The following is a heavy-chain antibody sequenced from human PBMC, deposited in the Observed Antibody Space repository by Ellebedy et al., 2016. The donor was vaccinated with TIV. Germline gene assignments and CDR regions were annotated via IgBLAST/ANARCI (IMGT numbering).Heavy chain of an antibody. CDR1: GFTFSSYS. Sequence: GGSLRLXXAASGFTFSSYSMNWVRQAPGKGLEWVSSISSSSSYIYYADSVKGRFTISRDNAKNSLYLQMNSLRDEDTALYYCAKDDMTFGVSAFDIWGQGTMVTVSS. CDR3: AKDDMTFGVSAFDI. CDR2: ISSSSSYI. D-gene: IGHD2-8*01. J-gene: IGHJ3*02. V-gene: IGHV3-21*04.